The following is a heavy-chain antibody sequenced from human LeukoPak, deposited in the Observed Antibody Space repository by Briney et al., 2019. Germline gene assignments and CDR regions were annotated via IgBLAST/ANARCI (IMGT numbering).Heavy chain of an antibody. CDR1: GFTFSNYW. J-gene: IGHJ3*02. Sequence: GGSLRLSCAAPGFTFSNYWMHWVRQAPGKGLVWVSHVNTDASSTRYADSVKGRFTISRDNAKDTVYVQMNSLSAEGTDLYSCVRELTLFSSVIYYDRDAFDMWGQGTMVTASS. D-gene: IGHD3-22*01. CDR2: VNTDASST. CDR3: VRELTLFSSVIYYDRDAFDM. V-gene: IGHV3-74*01.